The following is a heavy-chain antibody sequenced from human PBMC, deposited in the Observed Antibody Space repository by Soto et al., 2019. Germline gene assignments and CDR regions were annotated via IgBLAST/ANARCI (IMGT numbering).Heavy chain of an antibody. Sequence: QVQLVESGGGVVQPGRSLRLSCAASGFTFSSYAMHWVRQAPGKGLEWVAVISYDGSNKYYADPVKGRFTISRDNSKNTLYLQMNSLRAEDTAVYYCAGTYYGSGMFDPWGQGTLVTVSS. CDR1: GFTFSSYA. J-gene: IGHJ5*02. D-gene: IGHD3-10*01. V-gene: IGHV3-30-3*01. CDR2: ISYDGSNK. CDR3: AGTYYGSGMFDP.